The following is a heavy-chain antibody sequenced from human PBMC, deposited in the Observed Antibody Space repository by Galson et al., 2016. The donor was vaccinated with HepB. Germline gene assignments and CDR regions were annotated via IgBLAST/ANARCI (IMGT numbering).Heavy chain of an antibody. CDR3: ASYGRPRGTLDY. D-gene: IGHD1-1*01. V-gene: IGHV3-30*14. CDR1: GFSFSSYA. CDR2: ISNDGSNE. Sequence: SLRLSCAASGFSFSSYAMHWVRQAPGKGLEWLAIISNDGSNEYYADSVNGRGTISRDNSKNTLYLQMNSLRAEDKAVYYCASYGRPRGTLDYWGQGTLVTVSS. J-gene: IGHJ4*02.